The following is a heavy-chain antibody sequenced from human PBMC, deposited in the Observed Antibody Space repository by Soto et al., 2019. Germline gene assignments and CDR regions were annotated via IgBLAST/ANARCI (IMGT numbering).Heavy chain of an antibody. J-gene: IGHJ6*02. Sequence: SETLSLTCSVSNGSISNPIYYWSWIRQPPGKGLERIGYIYYSGSTYYNPSLKSRVTISVDTSKNQFSLKLSSVTAADTAVYYCAREVVVVPAAMSVYYYGMDVWGQGTTVTVSS. CDR2: IYYSGST. CDR3: AREVVVVPAAMSVYYYGMDV. CDR1: NGSISNPIYY. V-gene: IGHV4-30-4*01. D-gene: IGHD2-2*01.